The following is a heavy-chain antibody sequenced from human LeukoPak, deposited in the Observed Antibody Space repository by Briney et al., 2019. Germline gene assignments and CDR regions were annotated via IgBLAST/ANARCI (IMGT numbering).Heavy chain of an antibody. Sequence: GGSLRLSCGASGFTFSSYAMSWVRQSPGRGLEWVAGVSPSGGRTLYADSVEGRFTISRDNSNDIVYLQLSSLRAEDSALHYCAKVRGVYCSSPACYYYDSWGQGTPVTVSS. CDR2: VSPSGGRT. CDR1: GFTFSSYA. D-gene: IGHD2-2*01. CDR3: AKVRGVYCSSPACYYYDS. J-gene: IGHJ4*02. V-gene: IGHV3-23*01.